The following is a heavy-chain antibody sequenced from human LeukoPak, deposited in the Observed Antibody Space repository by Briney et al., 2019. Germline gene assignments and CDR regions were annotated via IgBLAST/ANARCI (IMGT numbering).Heavy chain of an antibody. CDR1: GYTFTGYY. J-gene: IGHJ5*02. V-gene: IGHV1-2*02. CDR3: VRDDVSP. Sequence: ASVKVSCKTSGYTFTGYYIHWVRQAPGQGLEWMGWINPNSGGTNYAQNVQGRVTMTRDTSITTAYMELSRLTSDDTAVYYCVRDDVSPWFQGTLVTVSS. CDR2: INPNSGGT.